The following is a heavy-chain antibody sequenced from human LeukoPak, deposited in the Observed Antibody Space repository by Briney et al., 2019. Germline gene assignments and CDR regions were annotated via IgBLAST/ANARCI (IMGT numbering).Heavy chain of an antibody. D-gene: IGHD6-19*01. V-gene: IGHV3-23*01. CDR3: AKWSRTAVAGPLGYFDY. Sequence: PGGSLRLSCAASGFTFNSYAMSWGRQAPGTGLEWFSAISANGGTTYSADSVKGRFSISRDNYKNTLYVQMNSLRAEDTAVYYCAKWSRTAVAGPLGYFDYWGQGTLVIVSS. CDR1: GFTFNSYA. CDR2: ISANGGTT. J-gene: IGHJ4*02.